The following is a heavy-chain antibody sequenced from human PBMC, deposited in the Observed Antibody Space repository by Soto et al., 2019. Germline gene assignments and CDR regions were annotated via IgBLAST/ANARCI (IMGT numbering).Heavy chain of an antibody. CDR3: ARPRGYSGYDWGRDYYYYYMDV. V-gene: IGHV3-33*01. D-gene: IGHD5-12*01. J-gene: IGHJ6*03. CDR1: GFTFSSYG. Sequence: GGSLRLSCAASGFTFSSYGMHWVRQAPGKGLEWVAVIWYDGSNKYYADSVKGRFTISSDNSKNTLYLQRNSLRAEDTAVYYCARPRGYSGYDWGRDYYYYYMDVWGKGTTVTVSS. CDR2: IWYDGSNK.